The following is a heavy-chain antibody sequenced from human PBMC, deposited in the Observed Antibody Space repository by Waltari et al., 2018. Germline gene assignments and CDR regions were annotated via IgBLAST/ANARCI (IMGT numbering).Heavy chain of an antibody. V-gene: IGHV3-33*08. Sequence: QVQLVESGGGVVQPGRSLRLSCAASGFTFSSYGMHWVRQAPGKGLEWVAVIWYDGSNKYYADSVKGRFTISRDNSKNTLYPQMNSLRAEDTAMYYCAKPYGSGSYLDAFDIWGQGTMVTVSS. CDR1: GFTFSSYG. CDR2: IWYDGSNK. CDR3: AKPYGSGSYLDAFDI. D-gene: IGHD1-26*01. J-gene: IGHJ3*02.